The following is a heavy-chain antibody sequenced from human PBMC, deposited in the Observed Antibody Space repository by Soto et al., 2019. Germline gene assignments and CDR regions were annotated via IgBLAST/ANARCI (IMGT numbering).Heavy chain of an antibody. CDR1: GYTFSGFY. J-gene: IGHJ4*02. CDR3: ASAAVTGTAGLDF. D-gene: IGHD6-19*01. V-gene: IGHV1-2*02. Sequence: QVLLLQSGAEVKKPGASVKVSCKASGYTFSGFYMHWVRQAPGQGLEWMGWINPNSGGTKSAEKFQGRVTMTRDTSISTAYMELSRLTSDDTAVYYCASAAVTGTAGLDFWGQGIQVTVSS. CDR2: INPNSGGT.